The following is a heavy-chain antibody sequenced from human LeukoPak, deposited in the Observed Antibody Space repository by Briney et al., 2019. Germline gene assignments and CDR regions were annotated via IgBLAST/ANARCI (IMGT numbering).Heavy chain of an antibody. CDR3: AREGSQYASSWFDH. D-gene: IGHD2-2*01. Sequence: GRSLRLFCSASGLTFSCYGMQWVPQAPPMGPEWVSVISHDGTVRHYADSVKGRFTISRDSSTNRLYLQMYSLRTEDTAVYYCAREGSQYASSWFDHWGQGTLVTVSS. CDR2: ISHDGTVR. J-gene: IGHJ5*02. V-gene: IGHV3-30*03. CDR1: GLTFSCYG.